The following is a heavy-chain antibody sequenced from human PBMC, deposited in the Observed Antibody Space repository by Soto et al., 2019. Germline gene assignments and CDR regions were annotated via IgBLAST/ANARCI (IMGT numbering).Heavy chain of an antibody. CDR2: IIPIFGTA. D-gene: IGHD1-7*01. J-gene: IGHJ5*02. V-gene: IGHV1-69*06. CDR1: GGTFSSYA. Sequence: SVKVSCKASGGTFSSYAISWVRQAPGQGLEWMGGIIPIFGTANYAQKFQGRVTITADKSTSTAYMELSSLRSEDTAVYYCARDITGTTGPWFDPWGQGTPVTVSS. CDR3: ARDITGTTGPWFDP.